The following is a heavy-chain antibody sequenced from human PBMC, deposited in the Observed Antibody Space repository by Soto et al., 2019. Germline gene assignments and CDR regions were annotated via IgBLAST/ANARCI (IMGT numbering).Heavy chain of an antibody. D-gene: IGHD3-10*01. Sequence: GGSLRLSCAASGFTFSSYAMHWVRQAPGKGLEWVAVISYDGSNKYYADSVKGRFTISRDNSKNTLYLQMNSLRAEDTAVYYCARALRVRGSLYYYYGMDVWGQGTTVTVSS. J-gene: IGHJ6*02. CDR2: ISYDGSNK. CDR3: ARALRVRGSLYYYYGMDV. V-gene: IGHV3-30-3*01. CDR1: GFTFSSYA.